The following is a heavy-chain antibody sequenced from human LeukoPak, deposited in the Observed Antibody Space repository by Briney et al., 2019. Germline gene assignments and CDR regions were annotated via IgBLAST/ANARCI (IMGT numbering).Heavy chain of an antibody. V-gene: IGHV1-18*01. J-gene: IGHJ4*02. Sequence: ASVKVSCKTSGYSFTNFGITWVRQAPGKGLEWMGWITGDSETTEYAQRFQGRISMTADTFTSTAYMELGSLTSDDTAVYYCARVVVAVFGVMVHSNYFDSWGQGTLITVSS. D-gene: IGHD3-3*01. CDR3: ARVVVAVFGVMVHSNYFDS. CDR2: ITGDSETT. CDR1: GYSFTNFG.